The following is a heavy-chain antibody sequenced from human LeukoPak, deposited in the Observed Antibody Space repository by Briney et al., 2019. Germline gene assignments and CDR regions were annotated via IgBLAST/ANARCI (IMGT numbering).Heavy chain of an antibody. CDR3: ARATFGGVSAPDYYYMDV. D-gene: IGHD3-16*01. CDR2: ISSCSSYI. J-gene: IGHJ6*03. V-gene: IGHV3-21*01. Sequence: GSLRLSWAASGFTFSSYSMDWDRQAPGEGVEWVSSISSCSSYIYYADSVKGRFTISRDNAKNSLYLQMNSLRAEDTAVYYCARATFGGVSAPDYYYMDVWGKGTTVTVSS. CDR1: GFTFSSYS.